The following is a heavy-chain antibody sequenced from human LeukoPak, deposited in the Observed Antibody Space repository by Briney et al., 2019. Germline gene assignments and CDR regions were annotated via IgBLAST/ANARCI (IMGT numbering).Heavy chain of an antibody. Sequence: PGGSLRLSCAASGFTFSTYRMSWVRQAPGKGLEWVANIKEDGSEKYYVDSVKGRFTISRDNAKTSLYLQMNSLRAEDRAVYYCAELGITMIGGVWGKGATVTISS. J-gene: IGHJ6*04. CDR3: AELGITMIGGV. CDR2: IKEDGSEK. CDR1: GFTFSTYR. V-gene: IGHV3-7*01. D-gene: IGHD3-10*02.